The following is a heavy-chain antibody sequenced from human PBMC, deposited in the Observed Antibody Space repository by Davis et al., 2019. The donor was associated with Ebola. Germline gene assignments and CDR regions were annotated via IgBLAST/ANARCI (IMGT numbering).Heavy chain of an antibody. V-gene: IGHV3-11*06. CDR1: GFTFSDYY. Sequence: GESLKISCAASGFTFSDYYMSWIRQAPGKGLEWVSYISSSSSYTNYADSVKGRFTISRDNAKNSLYLQMNSLRAEDTAVYYCARGGRSCSSTSCPSGYWGQGTLVTVSS. CDR2: ISSSSSYT. D-gene: IGHD2-2*01. J-gene: IGHJ4*02. CDR3: ARGGRSCSSTSCPSGY.